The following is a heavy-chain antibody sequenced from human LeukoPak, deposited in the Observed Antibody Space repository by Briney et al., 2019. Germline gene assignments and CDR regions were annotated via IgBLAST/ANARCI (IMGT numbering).Heavy chain of an antibody. CDR3: TTEFKELGSFFYFYYMDV. CDR2: IKTKSEGGTT. CDR1: GFTFSNAG. J-gene: IGHJ6*03. D-gene: IGHD3-10*01. Sequence: PGGSLRLSCTASGFTFSNAGMNWVRQAPGKGLEWVGRIKTKSEGGTTDYAAPAKGRFTISRDDSKNALFLQMDSLKSDDTAMYYCTTEFKELGSFFYFYYMDVWGTGTTVTISS. V-gene: IGHV3-15*01.